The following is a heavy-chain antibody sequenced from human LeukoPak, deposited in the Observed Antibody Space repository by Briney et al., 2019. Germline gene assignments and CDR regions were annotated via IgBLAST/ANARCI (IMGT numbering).Heavy chain of an antibody. CDR1: GFTFSSYS. D-gene: IGHD5-24*01. CDR2: IRSSGTYI. J-gene: IGHJ4*02. CDR3: AKRGERWLQFERAFWDY. V-gene: IGHV3-21*04. Sequence: PGGSLRLSCAASGFTFSSYSMNWVRQAPGKGLEWVSSIRSSGTYIYYADSMKGRFTISTDNAKNSLYLQMNSLRAEDTAVYYCAKRGERWLQFERAFWDYWGQGTLVTVSS.